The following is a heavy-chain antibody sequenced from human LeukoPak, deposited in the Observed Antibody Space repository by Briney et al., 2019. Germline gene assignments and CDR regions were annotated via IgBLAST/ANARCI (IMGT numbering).Heavy chain of an antibody. D-gene: IGHD2-15*01. CDR1: GFTFSNYA. Sequence: GGSLRLSCAASGFTFSNYAMSWVRQAPGKGLEWVSSITGSGGSTYYADSVKGRFTISRDNSKNTLYLQMSSLRAEDTAVYYCAKDVCSGGSCYPDAFDIWGQGTMVTVSP. V-gene: IGHV3-23*01. J-gene: IGHJ3*02. CDR3: AKDVCSGGSCYPDAFDI. CDR2: ITGSGGST.